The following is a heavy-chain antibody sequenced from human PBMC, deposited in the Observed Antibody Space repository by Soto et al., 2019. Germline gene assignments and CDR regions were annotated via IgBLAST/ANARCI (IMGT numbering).Heavy chain of an antibody. CDR2: ISFDGSTT. CDR1: GFTFSSYW. V-gene: IGHV3-74*01. CDR3: TRSKGSATIPGY. Sequence: PGGSLRLSCAASGFTFSSYWMHWVRQAPGKGLVWVSRISFDGSTTTYADSVKGRFTISRDNAKNTLYLQMNSLRAEDTAVYYCTRSKGSATIPGYWGLGTLVTVSS. J-gene: IGHJ4*02. D-gene: IGHD1-26*01.